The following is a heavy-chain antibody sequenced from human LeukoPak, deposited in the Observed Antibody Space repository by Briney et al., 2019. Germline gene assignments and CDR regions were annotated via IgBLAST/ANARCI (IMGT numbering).Heavy chain of an antibody. V-gene: IGHV5-51*01. CDR1: GYSFTSYW. Sequence: GESLKISCKGSGYSFTSYWIGWVRQMPGKGLEWMGIIYPGDSDTRYSPSFQGQVTISADKSISTAYLQWRSLKASDTAMCYCARIPGYSYGYLYYYYMDVWGKGTTVTVSS. CDR2: IYPGDSDT. CDR3: ARIPGYSYGYLYYYYMDV. D-gene: IGHD5-18*01. J-gene: IGHJ6*03.